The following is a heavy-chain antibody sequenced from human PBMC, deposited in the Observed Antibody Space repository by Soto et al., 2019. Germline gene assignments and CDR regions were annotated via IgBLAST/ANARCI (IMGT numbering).Heavy chain of an antibody. J-gene: IGHJ4*02. Sequence: GGSLRLSCSASGFIFRIYAMSWVRQAPGKGLEWVSTISGRGISTYYADSVKGRFTISRDNSKNTLYLQMNSLRAEDTAVYYCARERGPNSGYDYIGYWGQGTLVTVS. D-gene: IGHD5-12*01. V-gene: IGHV3-23*01. CDR2: ISGRGIST. CDR1: GFIFRIYA. CDR3: ARERGPNSGYDYIGY.